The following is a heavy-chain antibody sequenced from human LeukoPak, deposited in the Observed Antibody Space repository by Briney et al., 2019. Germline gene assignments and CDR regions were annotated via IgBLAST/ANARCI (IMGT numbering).Heavy chain of an antibody. V-gene: IGHV4-38-2*02. D-gene: IGHD6-19*01. CDR1: GYSISSGYF. CDR3: ARNSGWYGVS. Sequence: PSETLSLTCTVSGYSISSGYFWGWIRQPPGKGLEWIGSFYHSGITYYNPSLKSRVTISVEMSKNQFSLKLSSVTAADTAVYYCARNSGWYGVSWGQGTLVTVSS. J-gene: IGHJ4*02. CDR2: FYHSGIT.